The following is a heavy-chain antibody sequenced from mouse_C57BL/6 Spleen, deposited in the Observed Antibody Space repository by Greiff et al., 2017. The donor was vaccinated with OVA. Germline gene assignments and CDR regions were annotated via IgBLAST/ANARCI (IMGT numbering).Heavy chain of an antibody. CDR1: GYTFTSYW. J-gene: IGHJ4*01. CDR3: ARDTLAGKYAMDD. Sequence: QVQLQQPGAELVMPGASVKLSCKASGYTFTSYWMHWVKQRPGQGLEWIGEIDPSDSSTTSNQKFKGKSTLTVDKSSSTAYMQLSSLTSEDSAVYYCARDTLAGKYAMDDWGKGTSVTVSS. V-gene: IGHV1-69*01. CDR2: IDPSDSST.